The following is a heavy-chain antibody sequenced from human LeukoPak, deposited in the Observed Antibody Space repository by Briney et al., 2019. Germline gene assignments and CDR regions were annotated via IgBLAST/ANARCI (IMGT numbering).Heavy chain of an antibody. CDR2: ISGSGGST. CDR1: GFTFSSYA. J-gene: IGHJ5*02. CDR3: AKEARITMVQGVIIRNWFDP. V-gene: IGHV3-23*01. Sequence: PGGSLRLSWAASGFTFSSYAISWVRQAPGKGLEWVSAISGSGGSTYYADSVKGRFTISRDNSKNTLYLQMNSLRAEDTAVYYCAKEARITMVQGVIIRNWFDPWGQATLVTVSS. D-gene: IGHD3-10*01.